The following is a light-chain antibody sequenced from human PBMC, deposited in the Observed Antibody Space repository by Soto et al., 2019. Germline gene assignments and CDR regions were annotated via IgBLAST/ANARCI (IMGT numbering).Light chain of an antibody. CDR1: SSNIGNNY. J-gene: IGLJ2*01. V-gene: IGLV1-51*01. CDR2: DNN. CDR3: GTWDSSLSAVV. Sequence: QSVLTQPPSVSAAPGQKVTISCSGSSSNIGNNYVSWYQLLQGTAPKLLIYDNNKRPSGIPDRFSGSKSGTSATLGITGLEAGDEADYYCGTWDSSLSAVVFGGGTKLTVL.